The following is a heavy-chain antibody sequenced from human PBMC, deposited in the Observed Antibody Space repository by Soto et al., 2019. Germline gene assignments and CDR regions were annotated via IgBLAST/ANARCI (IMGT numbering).Heavy chain of an antibody. CDR1: GFTFSSYA. D-gene: IGHD3-10*01. CDR3: ARVRSHMVRGSGYFDY. Sequence: QVQLVESGGGVVQPGRSLRLSCAASGFTFSSYAMHWVRQAPGKGLEWVAVISYDGSNKYYADSVKGRFTISRDNSKNTLYLQTKSIRAEDTAVYYCARVRSHMVRGSGYFDYWGQGTLVTVSS. J-gene: IGHJ4*02. V-gene: IGHV3-30-3*01. CDR2: ISYDGSNK.